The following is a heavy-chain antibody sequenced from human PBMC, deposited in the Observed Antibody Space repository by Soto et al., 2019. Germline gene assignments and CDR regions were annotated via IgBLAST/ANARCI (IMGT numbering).Heavy chain of an antibody. D-gene: IGHD5-18*01. V-gene: IGHV1-8*01. CDR3: AYSSGYSYGNGDY. J-gene: IGHJ4*02. Sequence: ASVKVSCKASGYTFTSYDINWVRQATGQGLEWMGWMNPNSGNTGYAQKFQGRVTMTRNTSISTAYMELSSLRSEDTAVYYCAYSSGYSYGNGDYWGQGTLVTVSS. CDR1: GYTFTSYD. CDR2: MNPNSGNT.